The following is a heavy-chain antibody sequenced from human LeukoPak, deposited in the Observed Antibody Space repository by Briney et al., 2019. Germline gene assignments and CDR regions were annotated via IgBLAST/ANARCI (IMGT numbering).Heavy chain of an antibody. V-gene: IGHV3-74*01. CDR3: ATSGRYAEDAFDI. CDR1: GFTFSNYW. CDR2: INTDGSST. D-gene: IGHD3-16*01. Sequence: GGSLRLSCAASGFTFSNYWMHWVRQAPGKGLVWVSRINTDGSSTDYADSVKGRFTISRDNAKNTLYLRMNSLRGEDTAIYYCATSGRYAEDAFDIWGQGTMVTVSS. J-gene: IGHJ3*02.